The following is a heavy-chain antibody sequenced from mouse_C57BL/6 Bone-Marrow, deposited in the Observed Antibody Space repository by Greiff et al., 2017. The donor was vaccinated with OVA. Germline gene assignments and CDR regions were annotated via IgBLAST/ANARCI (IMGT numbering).Heavy chain of an antibody. V-gene: IGHV1-50*01. CDR2: IDPSDSYT. CDR3: ARGEFYYYGSSYFYYAMDY. Sequence: QVQLQQPGAELVKPGASVKLSCKASGYTFTSYWMQWVKQRPGQGLEWIGEIDPSDSYTNYNQTFKGKATLTVDTSSSTAYMQLSSLTSEDSAVYYCARGEFYYYGSSYFYYAMDYWGQGTSVTVSS. J-gene: IGHJ4*01. D-gene: IGHD1-1*01. CDR1: GYTFTSYW.